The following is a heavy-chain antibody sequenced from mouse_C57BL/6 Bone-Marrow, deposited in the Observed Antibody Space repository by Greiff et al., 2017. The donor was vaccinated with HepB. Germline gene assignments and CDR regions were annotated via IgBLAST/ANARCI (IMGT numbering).Heavy chain of an antibody. Sequence: QVQLKESGAELVMPGASVKLSCKASGYTFTSYWMHWVKQRPGQGLEWIGEIDPSDSYTNYNQKFKGKSTLTVDKSSSTAYMQLSSLTSEDSAVYYCARGWLRRDYYAMDYWGQGTSVTVSS. V-gene: IGHV1-69*01. D-gene: IGHD2-2*01. CDR3: ARGWLRRDYYAMDY. CDR2: IDPSDSYT. J-gene: IGHJ4*01. CDR1: GYTFTSYW.